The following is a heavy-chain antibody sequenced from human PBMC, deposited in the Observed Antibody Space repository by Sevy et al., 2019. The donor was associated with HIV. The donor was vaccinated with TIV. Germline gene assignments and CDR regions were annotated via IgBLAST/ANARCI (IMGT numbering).Heavy chain of an antibody. CDR2: ISYDGSNK. CDR1: GFTFSSYA. Sequence: GESLKISCAASGFTFSSYAMHWVRQAPGKGLEWVAVISYDGSNKYYADSVKGRFTISRDNSKNTLYLQMNSLRAEDTAVYYCARAKKYDYVWGSYRYYFDYWGQGTLVTVSS. V-gene: IGHV3-30*04. D-gene: IGHD3-16*02. J-gene: IGHJ4*02. CDR3: ARAKKYDYVWGSYRYYFDY.